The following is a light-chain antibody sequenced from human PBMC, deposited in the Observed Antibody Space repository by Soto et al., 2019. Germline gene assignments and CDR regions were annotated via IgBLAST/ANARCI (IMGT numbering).Light chain of an antibody. J-gene: IGLJ1*01. CDR1: SSNIVAGYD. V-gene: IGLV1-40*01. Sequence: QSVLTQPPAVSVAPVQRVTISVTGSSSNIVAGYDVHWYQRLPGTAPKVLIYNNNNRPSGVPDRFSGSKSGTSASLAITGLQAEDEADYYCQSYDSSLSGSYVFGTGTKLTVL. CDR2: NNN. CDR3: QSYDSSLSGSYV.